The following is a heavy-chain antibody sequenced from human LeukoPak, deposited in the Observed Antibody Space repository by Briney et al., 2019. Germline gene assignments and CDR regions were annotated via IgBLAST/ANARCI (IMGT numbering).Heavy chain of an antibody. Sequence: SETLSLTCAVYGGSFSGYYWSWIRQPPGKGLEWIGEINHSGSTNYNPSLKSRVTISVDTSKNQFSLKLSSVTAADTAVYYCARGWLTGHLYYFDYWGQGTLVTVSS. V-gene: IGHV4-34*01. CDR3: ARGWLTGHLYYFDY. CDR1: GGSFSGYY. J-gene: IGHJ4*02. D-gene: IGHD3-9*01. CDR2: INHSGST.